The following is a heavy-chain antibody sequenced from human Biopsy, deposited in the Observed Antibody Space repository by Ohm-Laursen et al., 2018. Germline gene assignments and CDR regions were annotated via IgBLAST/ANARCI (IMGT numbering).Heavy chain of an antibody. Sequence: SLRLSCSASGFTLSYYSMTWVRQAPGKGLEWVSSIRSGGDYMFYADSVKGRFTISRDNAKNSLYLQMNSLRAEDTAVYYCARDGRGYNYQYYYGMDVWGQGTAVTVSS. CDR1: GFTLSYYS. CDR3: ARDGRGYNYQYYYGMDV. CDR2: IRSGGDYM. J-gene: IGHJ6*02. D-gene: IGHD1-1*01. V-gene: IGHV3-21*01.